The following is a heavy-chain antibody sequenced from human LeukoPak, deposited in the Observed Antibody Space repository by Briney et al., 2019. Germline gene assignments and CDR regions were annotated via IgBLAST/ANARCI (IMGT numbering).Heavy chain of an antibody. CDR2: IYHSGST. V-gene: IGHV4-30-2*01. D-gene: IGHD1-26*01. Sequence: PSETLSLTCAVSGGSISSGGYSWSWIRQPPGKGLEWIGYIYHSGSTYYNPSLKSRVTISVDRSKNQFSLKLSSVTAADTAVYYCARVPVGATTERSDAFDIWGQGTMVTVSS. CDR1: GGSISSGGYS. CDR3: ARVPVGATTERSDAFDI. J-gene: IGHJ3*02.